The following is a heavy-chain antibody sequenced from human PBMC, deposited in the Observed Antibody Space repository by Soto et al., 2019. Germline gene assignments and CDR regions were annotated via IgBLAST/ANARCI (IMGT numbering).Heavy chain of an antibody. Sequence: EVQLVESGGGLIQPGGSLRLSCAVSGFTVSNNYMSWVRQAPGKGLEGVSVIYSGGYTAYGDSVKGRFTISRDNSKNTQFSQRKSLRAEATAVFYGGTRPGGGGYGGQGTLVTVSS. CDR1: GFTVSNNY. J-gene: IGHJ4*02. D-gene: IGHD6-6*01. CDR3: GTRPGGGGY. CDR2: IYSGGYT. V-gene: IGHV3-53*01.